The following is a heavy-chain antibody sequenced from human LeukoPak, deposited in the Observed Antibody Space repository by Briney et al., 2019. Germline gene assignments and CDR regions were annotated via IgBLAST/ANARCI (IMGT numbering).Heavy chain of an antibody. J-gene: IGHJ4*02. CDR2: ISGSGGST. CDR3: AREPRWDFDY. D-gene: IGHD4-23*01. Sequence: GGTLRLSCAASGFTFSSYGMSWVRQAPGKGLEWVSAISGSGGSTYYADSVKGRFTISRDNSKNTLYLQMNSLRAEDTAVYYCAREPRWDFDYWGQGTLVTVSS. V-gene: IGHV3-23*01. CDR1: GFTFSSYG.